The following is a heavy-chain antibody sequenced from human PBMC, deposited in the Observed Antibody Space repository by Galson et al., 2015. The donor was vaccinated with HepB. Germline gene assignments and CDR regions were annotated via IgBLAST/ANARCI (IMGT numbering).Heavy chain of an antibody. CDR3: ARITMVRGVTGFDI. CDR1: GFTFSSYW. J-gene: IGHJ3*02. CDR2: IKQDGSEK. V-gene: IGHV3-7*03. D-gene: IGHD3-10*01. Sequence: SLRLSCAASGFTFSSYWMSWVRQAPGKGLEWVANIKQDGSEKYYVDSVKGRFTISRDNATNSLYLQMNSLRAEDTAVYYCARITMVRGVTGFDIWGQGTMVTVSS.